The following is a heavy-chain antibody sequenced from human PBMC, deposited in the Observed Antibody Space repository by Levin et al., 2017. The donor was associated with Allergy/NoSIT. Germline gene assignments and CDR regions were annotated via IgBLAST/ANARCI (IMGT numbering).Heavy chain of an antibody. D-gene: IGHD2-2*02. CDR1: GGTFSTYG. CDR2: IIPIFETP. Sequence: SVKVSCKASGGTFSTYGVSWVRQAPGQGLEWMGGIIPIFETPNYAQKFQGRVTITADESTGTVYMELSSLRSDDTAVYYCARTAYRSYFDYWGQGTLVTVSS. CDR3: ARTAYRSYFDY. J-gene: IGHJ4*02. V-gene: IGHV1-69*13.